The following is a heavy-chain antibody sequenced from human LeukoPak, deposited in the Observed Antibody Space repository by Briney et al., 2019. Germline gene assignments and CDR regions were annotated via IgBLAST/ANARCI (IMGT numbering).Heavy chain of an antibody. CDR3: ARHRYCSGDRCERWGAFDI. CDR1: DYTFTKYG. CDR2: ISVYNVNT. Sequence: AAVKVSCKASDYTFTKYGVSWVRQAPGQGLEWMGWISVYNVNTNYVQKFQGRVTMTTDTSTSTAYMELRSLRSDDTAVYYCARHRYCSGDRCERWGAFDIWGQGTMVTVSS. D-gene: IGHD2-15*01. J-gene: IGHJ3*02. V-gene: IGHV1-18*01.